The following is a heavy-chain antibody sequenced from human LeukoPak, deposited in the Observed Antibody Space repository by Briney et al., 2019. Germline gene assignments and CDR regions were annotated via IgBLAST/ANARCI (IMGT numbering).Heavy chain of an antibody. V-gene: IGHV4-59*01. CDR3: ARGDGYSGYDYFDY. D-gene: IGHD5-12*01. J-gene: IGHJ4*02. Sequence: PSETLSLTCAVFGGSFDGYYWSWIRQPPGKGLEWIGYIYYTGSTNYNPSLKSRVTISLDTSKNQFSLKLSSVTAADTAVYYCARGDGYSGYDYFDYWGQGTLVTVSS. CDR1: GGSFDGYY. CDR2: IYYTGST.